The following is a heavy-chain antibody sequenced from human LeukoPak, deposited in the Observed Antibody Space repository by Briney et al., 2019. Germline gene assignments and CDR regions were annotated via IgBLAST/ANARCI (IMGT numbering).Heavy chain of an antibody. V-gene: IGHV4-34*01. D-gene: IGHD3-10*01. CDR2: INHSGST. CDR1: GGSFSGYY. CDR3: ARGVLNYYGSGSYFGY. Sequence: SETPSLTCAVYGGSFSGYYWSWIRQPPGKGLEWIGEINHSGSTNYNPSLKSRVTISVDTSKNQFSLKLSSVTAADTAVYYCARGVLNYYGSGSYFGYWGQGTLVTVSS. J-gene: IGHJ4*02.